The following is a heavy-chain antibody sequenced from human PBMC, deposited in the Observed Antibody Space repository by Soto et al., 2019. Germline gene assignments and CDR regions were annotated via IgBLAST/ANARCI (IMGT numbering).Heavy chain of an antibody. CDR2: ISAYNGNT. V-gene: IGHV1-18*01. J-gene: IGHJ3*02. CDR1: GYTFTSYG. CDR3: ARADLRGGGGDAFDI. D-gene: IGHD3-16*01. Sequence: ASVKVSCKASGYTFTSYGISWVRQAPGQGLEWMGWISAYNGNTNYAQKLQGRVTMTTDTSTSTAYMELRSLRSDDTAVYDGARADLRGGGGDAFDIWGQGTMVTVSS.